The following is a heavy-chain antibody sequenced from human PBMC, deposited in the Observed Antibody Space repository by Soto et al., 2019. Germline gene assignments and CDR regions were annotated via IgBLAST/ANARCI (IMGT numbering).Heavy chain of an antibody. CDR1: GGSVSSGSYY. V-gene: IGHV4-61*01. J-gene: IGHJ6*02. CDR3: ARDMYYYXSSGYYEGLYYYYGMDV. CDR2: IYYSGST. D-gene: IGHD3-22*01. Sequence: SETLSLTCTVSGGSVSSGSYYWSWIRQPPGKGLEWIGYIYYSGSTNYNPSLKSRVTISVDTSKNQFSLKLSSVTAADTAVYYCARDMYYYXSSGYYEGLYYYYGMDVWGQGTTVTVSS.